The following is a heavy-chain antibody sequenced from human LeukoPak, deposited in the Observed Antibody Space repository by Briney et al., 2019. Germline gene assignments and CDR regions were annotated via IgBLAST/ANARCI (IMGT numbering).Heavy chain of an antibody. Sequence: SGGSLRLSCIASGFTFSDYSMNWVRQAPGKGLEWVSYISSGGSTIYYADSVKGRFTISRDNAKNSLYLQTNSLRAEDTAVYYCARENDFWNGYYYFDYWGQGTLSPSPQ. CDR2: ISSGGSTI. CDR1: GFTFSDYS. J-gene: IGHJ4*02. D-gene: IGHD3-3*01. V-gene: IGHV3-48*04. CDR3: ARENDFWNGYYYFDY.